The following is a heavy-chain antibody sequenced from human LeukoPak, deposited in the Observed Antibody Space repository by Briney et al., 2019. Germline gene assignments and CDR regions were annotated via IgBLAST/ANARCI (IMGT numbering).Heavy chain of an antibody. J-gene: IGHJ3*02. V-gene: IGHV3-30*18. D-gene: IGHD3-22*01. CDR1: GFTFSSYG. Sequence: PGGSLGLSCAASGFTFSSYGMHWVRQAPGKGLEWVAVISYDGSNKYYADSVKGRFTISRDNSKNTLYLQMNSLRAEDTAVYYCAKSLDYYDSSGYRNAFDIWGQGTMVTVSS. CDR3: AKSLDYYDSSGYRNAFDI. CDR2: ISYDGSNK.